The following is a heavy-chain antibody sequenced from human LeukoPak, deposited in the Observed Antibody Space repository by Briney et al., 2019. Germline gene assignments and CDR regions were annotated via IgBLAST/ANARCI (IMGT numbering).Heavy chain of an antibody. J-gene: IGHJ4*02. CDR3: ARDDRSGETAMVY. CDR2: INPSSSGT. D-gene: IGHD5-18*01. CDR1: GYTFTGNY. Sequence: ASVKVSCKTSGYTFTGNYMNWVRQAPGQGPEWMGRINPSSSGTNNAQKFQGRVTMTRDTTISTAYMELSRLSSDNTAIYCWARDDRSGETAMVYWGQGTLVTVSS. V-gene: IGHV1-2*02.